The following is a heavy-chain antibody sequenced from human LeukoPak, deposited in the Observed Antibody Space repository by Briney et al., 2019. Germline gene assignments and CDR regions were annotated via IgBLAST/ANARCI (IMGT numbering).Heavy chain of an antibody. CDR3: ARGHYYGSGSYRDLGVRWFGP. V-gene: IGHV4-59*01. J-gene: IGHJ5*02. Sequence: SETLSLTCTVSGGSISSYYWSWIRQPPGKGLEWIGYIYYSGSTNYNPSLKSRVTISVDTSKNQFSLKLSSVTAADTAVYYCARGHYYGSGSYRDLGVRWFGPWGQGTLVTVSS. CDR2: IYYSGST. D-gene: IGHD3-10*01. CDR1: GGSISSYY.